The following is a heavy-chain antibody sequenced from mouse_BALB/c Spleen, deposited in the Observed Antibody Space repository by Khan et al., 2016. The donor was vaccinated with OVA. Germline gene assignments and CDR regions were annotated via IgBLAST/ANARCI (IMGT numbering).Heavy chain of an antibody. Sequence: QVQLQQSGAELVRPGSSVKISCKASGYAFSSYWMNWVKQRPGQGLEWIGQIYPGDGDTNYNGKFKGKATLTADKSSSTAYMQLSSLTSEDSSVYVCARGTTVAADYWGQGTTLTVSS. CDR3: ARGTTVAADY. V-gene: IGHV1-80*01. CDR2: IYPGDGDT. J-gene: IGHJ2*01. D-gene: IGHD1-1*01. CDR1: GYAFSSYW.